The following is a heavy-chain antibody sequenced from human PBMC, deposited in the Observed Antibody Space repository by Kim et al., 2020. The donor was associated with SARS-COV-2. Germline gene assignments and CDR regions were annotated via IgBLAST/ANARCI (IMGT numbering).Heavy chain of an antibody. V-gene: IGHV4-4*06. Sequence: YSPSLKGRVTMSVDRSKSQVSRKVSSVTAADTAMYYCARELSTGDDAYDMWGQGTMVTVSS. CDR3: ARELSTGDDAYDM. J-gene: IGHJ3*02. D-gene: IGHD7-27*01.